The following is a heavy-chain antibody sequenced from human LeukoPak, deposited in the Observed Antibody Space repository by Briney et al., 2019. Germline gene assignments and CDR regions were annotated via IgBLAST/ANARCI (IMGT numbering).Heavy chain of an antibody. J-gene: IGHJ4*02. D-gene: IGHD6-19*01. CDR3: APGGSIAVADQYYFDY. Sequence: ASVKVSCKASGYTFTGYYIHWVRQAPGQGLEWMGWINPNSGGTNYAQKFQGRVTMTRDTSISTACMELSRLRSDDTAVYYCAPGGSIAVADQYYFDYWGQGTLVTVSS. CDR2: INPNSGGT. V-gene: IGHV1-2*02. CDR1: GYTFTGYY.